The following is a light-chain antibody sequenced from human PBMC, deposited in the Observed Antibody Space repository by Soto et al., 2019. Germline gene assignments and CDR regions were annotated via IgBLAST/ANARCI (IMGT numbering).Light chain of an antibody. V-gene: IGKV1-39*01. Sequence: DIQMTQSPSTLSASVGDRVTITCRASQNISIYLNWYQQRPGRAPNLLIYSASNLQSGVPSRVSGTGSETDFTLTISGLQPEDFATYYCQQSYGTPFTFGPGTTIDL. CDR1: QNISIY. J-gene: IGKJ3*01. CDR2: SAS. CDR3: QQSYGTPFT.